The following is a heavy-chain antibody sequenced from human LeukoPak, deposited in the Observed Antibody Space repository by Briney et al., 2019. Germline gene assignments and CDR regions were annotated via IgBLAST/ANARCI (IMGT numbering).Heavy chain of an antibody. CDR2: MNPNSGNT. Sequence: GASVKASCKASGYTFTSYDINWVRQATGQGLEWTGWMNPNSGNTGYAQKFQGRVTMTRNTSISTAYMELSSLRSEDTAVYYCARGAPMPYCSSTSCYAANNYYYMDVWGKGTTVTVSS. CDR3: ARGAPMPYCSSTSCYAANNYYYMDV. D-gene: IGHD2-2*01. V-gene: IGHV1-8*01. J-gene: IGHJ6*03. CDR1: GYTFTSYD.